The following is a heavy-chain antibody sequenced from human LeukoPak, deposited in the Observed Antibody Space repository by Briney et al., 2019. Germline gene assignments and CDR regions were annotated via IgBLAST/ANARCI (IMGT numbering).Heavy chain of an antibody. CDR1: GFTFNVYN. Sequence: PGGSLRLSCAASGFTFNVYNMNWVRQAPGKGLEWVSYISSGSTTIYYADSVKGRFTVSRDTAKNSLYLQMNSLRDEDTAAYYCARSHGYFDYWGQGTLVTVSS. V-gene: IGHV3-48*02. CDR2: ISSGSTTI. J-gene: IGHJ4*02. CDR3: ARSHGYFDY.